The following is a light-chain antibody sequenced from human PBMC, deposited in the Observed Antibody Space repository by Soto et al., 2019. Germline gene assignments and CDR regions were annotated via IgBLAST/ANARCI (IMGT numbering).Light chain of an antibody. Sequence: DLVMTQSPLSLPVTPGEPASISCRSSQSLLYGAGYMYVDWYLQKPGQPPQLLIFLGSNRASGVXDXXSGSVSGTDFTLKSSRVETEDVGVYYCMQTLQTPYTFGQGTKLEIK. J-gene: IGKJ2*01. CDR1: QSLLYGAGYMY. CDR2: LGS. CDR3: MQTLQTPYT. V-gene: IGKV2-28*01.